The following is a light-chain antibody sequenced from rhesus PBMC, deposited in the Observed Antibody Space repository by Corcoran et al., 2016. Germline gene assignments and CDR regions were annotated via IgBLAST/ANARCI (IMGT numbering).Light chain of an antibody. Sequence: DIQMTQSPSSLSASVGDTVTITCRASQGISNWLAWYPQKPGKAPKLLHYKASSLQSGVPSRFSGRGSGTDFTLTISSLQSEDFAIYYCQQYSSRPWTFGQGTKVEIK. V-gene: IGKV1-22*01. J-gene: IGKJ1*01. CDR1: QGISNW. CDR2: KAS. CDR3: QQYSSRPWT.